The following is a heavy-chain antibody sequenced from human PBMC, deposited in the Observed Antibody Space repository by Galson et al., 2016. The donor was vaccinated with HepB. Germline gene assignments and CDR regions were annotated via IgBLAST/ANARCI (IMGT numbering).Heavy chain of an antibody. CDR2: IYPGDSDS. V-gene: IGHV5-51*01. CDR3: ARGGGIVTTTAFDY. Sequence: QSGAEVKKPGESLKTSCKGSGYSFTIYWIGWVRQMPGKGLEWMGLIYPGDSDSRYTPSYPGQGTISADKSITTAYLQWTSLQASATAMYYWARGGGIVTTTAFDYWGQGTLLTVSS. J-gene: IGHJ4*02. CDR1: GYSFTIYW. D-gene: IGHD5-12*01.